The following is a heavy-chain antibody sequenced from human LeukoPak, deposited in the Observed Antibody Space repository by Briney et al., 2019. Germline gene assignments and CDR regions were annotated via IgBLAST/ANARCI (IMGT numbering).Heavy chain of an antibody. J-gene: IGHJ1*01. CDR2: INPSGDIT. CDR1: ANTLINYY. D-gene: IGHD2-21*02. V-gene: IGHV1-46*01. Sequence: ASVKVSCKASANTLINYYIHWVRQAPGQGLEWMGIINPSGDITNYAQKFQGRVTLTRDTSTSTVYMELSSLTSEDMAVYYCARPPDCGGDCYKYLQQWGQGTLVIVSS. CDR3: ARPPDCGGDCYKYLQQ.